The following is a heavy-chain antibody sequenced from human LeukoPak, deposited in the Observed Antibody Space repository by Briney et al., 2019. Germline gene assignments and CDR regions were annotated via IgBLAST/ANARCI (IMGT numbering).Heavy chain of an antibody. CDR3: GRDSTTGSPYYFHY. D-gene: IGHD1-1*01. J-gene: IGHJ4*02. CDR2: ISAYNGNT. Sequence: ASVKVSCKASGYTFTSYGISWVRQAPGQGRDWMGWISAYNGNTNYAQKLQGRVTITTDTSTSTAYVDLRSLRSDDTAVYYCGRDSTTGSPYYFHYWGQGTLVTVSS. V-gene: IGHV1-18*01. CDR1: GYTFTSYG.